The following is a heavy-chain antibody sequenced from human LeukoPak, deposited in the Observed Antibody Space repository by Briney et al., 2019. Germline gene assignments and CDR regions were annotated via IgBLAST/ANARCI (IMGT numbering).Heavy chain of an antibody. CDR2: IYYTGYT. J-gene: IGHJ4*02. CDR1: GGSITSYY. CDR3: ARVDTTDSPPLY. D-gene: IGHD1-14*01. V-gene: IGHV4-59*08. Sequence: PSETLSLTCTVSGGSITSYYWSWIRQPPGKGLEWIGYIYYTGYTSYNPSLKSRVTISVDTSKSEFSLKLSSVTAADTAVYYCARVDTTDSPPLYWGQGHLVTVSS.